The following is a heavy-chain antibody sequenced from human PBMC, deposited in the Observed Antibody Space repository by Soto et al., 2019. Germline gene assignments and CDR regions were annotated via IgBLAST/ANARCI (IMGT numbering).Heavy chain of an antibody. J-gene: IGHJ4*02. CDR3: ASECGGNCYALDY. CDR1: GFSFSNYG. Sequence: QVQLVESGGGVVQPGRSLRLSCAASGFSFSNYGMHWVRQAPGKGLEWLADIWYDGSNKHYADSVKGRFTISIDNSKNTLELQMNSLTAEDTAVYYCASECGGNCYALDYWGQGTRVTVSS. D-gene: IGHD2-21*02. V-gene: IGHV3-33*01. CDR2: IWYDGSNK.